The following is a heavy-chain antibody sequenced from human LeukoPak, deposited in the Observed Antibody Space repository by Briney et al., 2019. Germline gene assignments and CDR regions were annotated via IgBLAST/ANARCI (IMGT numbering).Heavy chain of an antibody. CDR2: IYYSGST. CDR3: ARDMGYGSGSYDY. V-gene: IGHV4-59*01. CDR1: GGSISSYY. Sequence: PSETLSLTCPVSGGSISSYYWSWIRQPPGKGLEWIGYIYYSGSTNYNPSLKSRVTISVDTSKNQFSLKLSSVTAADTAVYYCARDMGYGSGSYDYWGQGTLVTVSS. D-gene: IGHD3-10*01. J-gene: IGHJ4*02.